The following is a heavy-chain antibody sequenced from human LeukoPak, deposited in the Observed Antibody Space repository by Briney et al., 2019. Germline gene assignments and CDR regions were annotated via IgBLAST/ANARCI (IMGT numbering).Heavy chain of an antibody. J-gene: IGHJ5*02. CDR2: IGHSGTT. CDR3: ARDGGSNNYWFDP. Sequence: SETLSLTCAFYGGSFSPYYWIWVRQPPGEGLEWIGEIGHSGTTNYNPSLKSRVTISLDTSKNQFSLKLSSVTAADTAVYYCARDGGSNNYWFDPWGQGTLVTVSS. D-gene: IGHD4-23*01. CDR1: GGSFSPYY. V-gene: IGHV4-34*01.